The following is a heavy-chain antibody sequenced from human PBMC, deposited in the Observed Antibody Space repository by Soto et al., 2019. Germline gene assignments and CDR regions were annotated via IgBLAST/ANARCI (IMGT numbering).Heavy chain of an antibody. CDR3: ARDYPEEQQLVLNYFAY. CDR2: IWYDGSNK. J-gene: IGHJ4*02. V-gene: IGHV3-33*01. Sequence: GGSLRLSCAASGFTFSSYGMHWVRQAPGKGLEWVAVIWYDGSNKYYADSVKGRFTISRDNSKNTLYLQMNSLRAEDTAVYYCARDYPEEQQLVLNYFAYWGQGTLVIVAA. D-gene: IGHD6-13*01. CDR1: GFTFSSYG.